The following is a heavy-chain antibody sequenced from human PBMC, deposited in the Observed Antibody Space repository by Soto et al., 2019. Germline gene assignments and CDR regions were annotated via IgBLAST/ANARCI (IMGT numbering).Heavy chain of an antibody. CDR2: ISAYNGNT. V-gene: IGHV1-18*04. D-gene: IGHD3-9*01. J-gene: IGHJ4*02. CDR3: SRAHYDVLTGDY. Sequence: GPSVKDSCKGSCYTFTSYGIGWVRQAPGQGLEWMGWISAYNGNTKYAQKLQGRVTVTTDTSTSTAYMELRSLRSDDTAVYYCSRAHYDVLTGDYWGQGTLVTVSS. CDR1: CYTFTSYG.